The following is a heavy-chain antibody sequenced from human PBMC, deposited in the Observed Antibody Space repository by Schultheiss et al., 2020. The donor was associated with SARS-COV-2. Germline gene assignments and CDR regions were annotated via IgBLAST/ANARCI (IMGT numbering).Heavy chain of an antibody. Sequence: SETLSLTCAVSGGSISSSNWWSWVRQPPGKGLEWIGEIYHSGSTNYNPSLKSRVTISVDKSKNQFSLKLSSVTAADTAVYYCARDLTYYYGSGSYSSYYYYGMDVWGQGTTVTVSS. D-gene: IGHD3-10*01. V-gene: IGHV4-4*02. CDR1: GGSISSSNW. CDR2: IYHSGST. J-gene: IGHJ6*02. CDR3: ARDLTYYYGSGSYSSYYYYGMDV.